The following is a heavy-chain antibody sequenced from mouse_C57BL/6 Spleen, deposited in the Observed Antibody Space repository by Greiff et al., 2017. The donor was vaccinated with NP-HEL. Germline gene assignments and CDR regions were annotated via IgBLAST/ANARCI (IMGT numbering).Heavy chain of an antibody. V-gene: IGHV1-42*01. CDR1: GYSFTGYY. Sequence: DVKLQESGPELVKPGASVKISCKASGYSFTGYYMNWVKQSPEKSLEWIGEINPSTGGTTYNQKFKAKATLTVDKSSSTAYMQLKSLTSEDSAVYYCARNYGSSYDYFDYWGQGTTLTVSS. D-gene: IGHD1-1*01. CDR3: ARNYGSSYDYFDY. J-gene: IGHJ2*01. CDR2: INPSTGGT.